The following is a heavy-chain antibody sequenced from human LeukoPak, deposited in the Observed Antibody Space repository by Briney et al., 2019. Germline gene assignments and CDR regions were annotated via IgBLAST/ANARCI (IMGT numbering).Heavy chain of an antibody. Sequence: VASVXXXXXXSXYTFTXYGIXXVRQAPGQGLXXMGYISAYNGNTNYAQNFQGRVTMTTDTSTNTAYVELTSLRSDDTAVYYCARVAVAQYYFDYWGQGTLVTVSS. D-gene: IGHD4-23*01. V-gene: IGHV1-18*01. CDR3: ARVAVAQYYFDY. CDR1: XYTFTXYG. CDR2: ISAYNGNT. J-gene: IGHJ4*02.